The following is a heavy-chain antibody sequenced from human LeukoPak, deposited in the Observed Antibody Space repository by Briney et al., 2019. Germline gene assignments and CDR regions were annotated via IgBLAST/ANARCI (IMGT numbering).Heavy chain of an antibody. J-gene: IGHJ4*02. CDR2: ISSSSSYT. Sequence: GGSLRLSCAASGFTFSDYYMSWIRQAPGKGLEWVSYISSSSSYTNYADSVKGRFTISRDNAQNSLYLQMNGLRADDTAVYYCARVRLSRLGVHYFDYWGQGTLVTVSS. D-gene: IGHD3-16*02. CDR1: GFTFSDYY. CDR3: ARVRLSRLGVHYFDY. V-gene: IGHV3-11*06.